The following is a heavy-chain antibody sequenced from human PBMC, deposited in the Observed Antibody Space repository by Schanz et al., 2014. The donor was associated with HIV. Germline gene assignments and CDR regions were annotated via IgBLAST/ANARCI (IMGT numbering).Heavy chain of an antibody. CDR2: IIPKFGIP. CDR3: ARTHYSVVSSRAMDA. V-gene: IGHV1-69*01. J-gene: IGHJ6*02. CDR1: GGTFSSSA. Sequence: QVQLVQSGAEVKKSGSSVKVSCKASGGTFSSSAISWVRQAPGQGPEWMGGIIPKFGIPNYAQKFQSRLIITVDESTSTAYMELSSLKSEDTAVYYCARTHYSVVSSRAMDAWGQGTTVTVSS. D-gene: IGHD2-15*01.